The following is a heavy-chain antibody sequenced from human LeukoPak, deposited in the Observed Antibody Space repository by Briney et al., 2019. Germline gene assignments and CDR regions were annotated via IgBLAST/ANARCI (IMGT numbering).Heavy chain of an antibody. CDR2: IYYSGST. V-gene: IGHV4-39*01. Sequence: PSETLSLTCTVSGGSISSSSYYWGWIRQPPGKGLEWIGSIYYSGSTYYNPSLKSRVTISVDTSKNQFSLKLSSVTAADTAVYYCARLKEGFWGGSDYFDYWGQGTLVTVSS. CDR1: GGSISSSSYY. CDR3: ARLKEGFWGGSDYFDY. J-gene: IGHJ4*02. D-gene: IGHD3-3*01.